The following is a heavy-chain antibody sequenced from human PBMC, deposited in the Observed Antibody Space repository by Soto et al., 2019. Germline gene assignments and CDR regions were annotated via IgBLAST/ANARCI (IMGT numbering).Heavy chain of an antibody. V-gene: IGHV1-18*01. J-gene: IGHJ5*02. Sequence: ASVKVSCKASGYTFTSYGISWVRQAPGQGLEWMGWISAYNGNTNYAQKFHGRVPITPDPSTSTAYMELSSLRSEDPAVYFCARVYCSGGSCYPNWFVPWGQGQWSPSP. CDR2: ISAYNGNT. D-gene: IGHD2-15*01. CDR3: ARVYCSGGSCYPNWFVP. CDR1: GYTFTSYG.